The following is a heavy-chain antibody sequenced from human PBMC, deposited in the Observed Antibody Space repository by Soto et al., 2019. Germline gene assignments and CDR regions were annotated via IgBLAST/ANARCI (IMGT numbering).Heavy chain of an antibody. CDR3: ASLQTSGWYGVH. CDR1: GYSFTGYY. D-gene: IGHD6-19*01. V-gene: IGHV1-2*02. CDR2: IYPNSGDT. Sequence: ASVKVSCKASGYSFTGYYIHWLRQAPGQGLEWMGWIYPNSGDTKSAQKFQGRLTLTRDTSITTAYMELSSLRSDDTAIYYCASLQTSGWYGVHWGQGTLVTVSS. J-gene: IGHJ4*02.